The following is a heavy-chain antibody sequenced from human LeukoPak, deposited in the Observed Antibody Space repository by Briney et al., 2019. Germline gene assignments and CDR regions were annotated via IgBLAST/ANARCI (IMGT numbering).Heavy chain of an antibody. D-gene: IGHD1-26*01. CDR2: FSGSSGNS. CDR1: GFTFSNYG. V-gene: IGHV3-23*01. J-gene: IGHJ4*02. CDR3: AKFRGGRLELWYFDF. Sequence: QPGGSLRLSCAAAGFTFSNYGLSWVRQAPGKGLEWVSVFSGSSGNSYYADSVKGRFTISRDNSKNTLYLQMNSLRVEDTAVYYCAKFRGGRLELWYFDFWGQGTLVTVSS.